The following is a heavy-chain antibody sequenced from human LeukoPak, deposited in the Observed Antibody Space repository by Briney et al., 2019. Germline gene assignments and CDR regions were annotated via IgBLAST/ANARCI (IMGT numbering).Heavy chain of an antibody. CDR3: ARVGGYSHAFDI. D-gene: IGHD5-18*01. CDR1: GFTFSSYA. V-gene: IGHV3-30*14. Sequence: GGSLRLSCAASGFTFSSYAMHWVRQAPGKGLEWVAVISYDGSNKYYADSVKGRFTISRDNSKNTLYLQMNSLRAEDTAVYYCARVGGYSHAFDIWGQGTMVTVSS. CDR2: ISYDGSNK. J-gene: IGHJ3*02.